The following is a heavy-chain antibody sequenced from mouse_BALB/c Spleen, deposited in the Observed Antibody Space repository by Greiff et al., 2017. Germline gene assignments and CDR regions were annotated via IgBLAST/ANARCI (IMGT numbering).Heavy chain of an antibody. Sequence: EVKLLESGGGLVQPGGSLKLSCAASGFAFSRYWMSWVRQAPGKGLEWIGEINPDSSTINYTPSLKDKFIISRDNAKNTLYLQMSKVRSEDTALYYCARQLRGYYWYFDVWGAGTTVTVTS. V-gene: IGHV4-1*02. CDR3: ARQLRGYYWYFDV. CDR2: INPDSSTI. D-gene: IGHD1-1*01. CDR1: GFAFSRYW. J-gene: IGHJ1*01.